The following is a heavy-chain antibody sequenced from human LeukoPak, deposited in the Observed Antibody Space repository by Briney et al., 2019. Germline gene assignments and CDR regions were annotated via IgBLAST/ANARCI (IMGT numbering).Heavy chain of an antibody. Sequence: ASVKVSCKASGYTFTSYYMHWVRQAPGQGLEWMGIINPSGGSTSYAQKFQGRVTMTRDTSTSTVYMELSSLRSEDTAVYYCARDRAGDTAMVTYSYYYYYMDVWGKGTTVTVSS. J-gene: IGHJ6*03. V-gene: IGHV1-46*01. CDR3: ARDRAGDTAMVTYSYYYYYMDV. D-gene: IGHD5-18*01. CDR2: INPSGGST. CDR1: GYTFTSYY.